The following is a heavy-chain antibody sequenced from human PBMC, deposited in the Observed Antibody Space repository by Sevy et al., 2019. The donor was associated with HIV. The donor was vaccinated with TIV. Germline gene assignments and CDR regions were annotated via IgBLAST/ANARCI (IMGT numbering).Heavy chain of an antibody. CDR1: GFSFSSYW. CDR3: VRAIGAAGGY. D-gene: IGHD6-13*01. V-gene: IGHV3-7*01. CDR2: IREEGSMI. Sequence: GGSRRLSCEASGFSFSSYWMSWVRQAPGKGREWVANIREEGSMIYYVDSVKGRFNISRDNAKNSVYLQMTSLRAEDAALYYCVRAIGAAGGYWGQRTLVTVSS. J-gene: IGHJ4*02.